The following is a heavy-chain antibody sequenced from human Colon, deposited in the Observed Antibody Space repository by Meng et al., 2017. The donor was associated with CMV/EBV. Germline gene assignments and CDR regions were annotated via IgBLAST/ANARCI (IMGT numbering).Heavy chain of an antibody. CDR1: GDSIRRDDYY. D-gene: IGHD5-12*01. Sequence: GSLSLTCTVSGDSIRRDDYYWGWVRQPPGKALEWIGSIYYTGYTSFNPSLKSRVNISLDTSKNQFSLTVKSLTAADSAVYYCVRDSKWLNWFAPWGQGTLVTVSS. CDR2: IYYTGYT. CDR3: VRDSKWLNWFAP. V-gene: IGHV4-39*07. J-gene: IGHJ5*02.